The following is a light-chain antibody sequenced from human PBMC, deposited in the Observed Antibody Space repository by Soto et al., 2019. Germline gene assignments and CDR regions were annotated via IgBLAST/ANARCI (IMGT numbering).Light chain of an antibody. CDR3: QQRSNWPLT. V-gene: IGKV3-11*01. CDR1: QSVSSY. CDR2: DAS. J-gene: IGKJ4*01. Sequence: EIVLTQSPATLSLSPGERATLSCRASQSVSSYLAWYQQKPRQAPRLLIYDASNRATGIPARFSGSGSGTDFTLTISSLEPEDCAVYYWQQRSNWPLTFGGGTNVEIK.